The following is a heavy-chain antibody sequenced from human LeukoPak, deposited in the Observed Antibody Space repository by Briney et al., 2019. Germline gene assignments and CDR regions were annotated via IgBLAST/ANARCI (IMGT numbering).Heavy chain of an antibody. CDR2: IYYSGST. V-gene: IGHV4-59*01. Sequence: SQTLSLTCTVSGDSISSYYWTWIRQPPGKGLEWIGYIYYSGSTNYKPSLKSRVTISLDTSKNQFSLKLSSVTAADTAVYYCARGGTRIAAAGLDYWGQGTLVTVSS. CDR1: GDSISSYY. J-gene: IGHJ4*02. CDR3: ARGGTRIAAAGLDY. D-gene: IGHD6-13*01.